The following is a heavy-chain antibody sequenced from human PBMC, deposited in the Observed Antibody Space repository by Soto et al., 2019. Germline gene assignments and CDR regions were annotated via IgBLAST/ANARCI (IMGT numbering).Heavy chain of an antibody. Sequence: VQSGTEMKTPGASVKVTCKTSRYTFTGYYMHWVRQAPGRGLEWMGWIDPDSGDTNYVQKLQGRVTMTRDTSSATAYLEVIGLRRDDTAIYYCARSHSAYYYYGMDAWGQGTAVSVSS. J-gene: IGHJ6*02. CDR3: ARSHSAYYYYGMDA. CDR1: RYTFTGYY. V-gene: IGHV1-2*02. CDR2: IDPDSGDT.